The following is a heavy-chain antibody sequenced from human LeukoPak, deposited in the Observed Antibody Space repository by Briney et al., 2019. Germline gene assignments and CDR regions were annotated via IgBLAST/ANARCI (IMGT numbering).Heavy chain of an antibody. CDR1: GGSISSYY. V-gene: IGHV4-59*01. Sequence: PSETLSLTCTVSGGSISSYYWSWIRQPPGKGLEWIGYIYYSGSTNYNPSLKSRVTISADTSRNQYSLRLRSLTAADTAVYYCARVYGGGIDYWGQGTLVTVSS. D-gene: IGHD4-23*01. CDR3: ARVYGGGIDY. CDR2: IYYSGST. J-gene: IGHJ4*02.